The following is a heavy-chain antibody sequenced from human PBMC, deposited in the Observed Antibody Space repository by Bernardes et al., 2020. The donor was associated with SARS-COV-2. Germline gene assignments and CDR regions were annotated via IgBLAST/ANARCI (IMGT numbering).Heavy chain of an antibody. J-gene: IGHJ5*01. CDR2: ISSDGSIT. D-gene: IGHD2-15*01. V-gene: IGHV3-74*01. CDR3: VRICYIGDSCYGRFGP. Sequence: WGSLRLSCAASVFTLSSYWMHWVRQTPGKGLVWVSPISSDGSITTYADSVKGRFTISRDNPKNSLYLQMNSLRVEDTAVYYCVRICYIGDSCYGRFGPWHEGRLIAVSS. CDR1: VFTLSSYW.